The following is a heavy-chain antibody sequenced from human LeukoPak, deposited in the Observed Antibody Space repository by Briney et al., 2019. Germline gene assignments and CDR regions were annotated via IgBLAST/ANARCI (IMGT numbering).Heavy chain of an antibody. CDR3: ARHMDIVVVPAAMDY. CDR2: IYYSGST. Sequence: SETLSLTCTVSGGSISSSDYYWGWIRQPPGKGLEWIGTIYYSGSTYYNPSLKSRVTISVDTSKNQFSLKLSSVTAADTAVYYCARHMDIVVVPAAMDYWGQGTLVTVSS. CDR1: GGSISSSDYY. V-gene: IGHV4-39*01. J-gene: IGHJ4*02. D-gene: IGHD2-2*03.